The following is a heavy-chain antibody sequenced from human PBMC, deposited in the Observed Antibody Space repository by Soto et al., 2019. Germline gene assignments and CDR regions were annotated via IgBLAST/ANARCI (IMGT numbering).Heavy chain of an antibody. CDR2: IWYDGSNK. CDR3: AREGHPGPVSGSGWPDNWFDP. Sequence: PGGSLRLSCAASGFTFSSYGMHWVRQAPGKGLEWVAVIWYDGSNKYYADSVKGRFTISRDNSKNTLYLQMNSLRAEDTAVYYCAREGHPGPVSGSGWPDNWFDPWGQGTLVTVSS. V-gene: IGHV3-33*01. D-gene: IGHD6-19*01. J-gene: IGHJ5*02. CDR1: GFTFSSYG.